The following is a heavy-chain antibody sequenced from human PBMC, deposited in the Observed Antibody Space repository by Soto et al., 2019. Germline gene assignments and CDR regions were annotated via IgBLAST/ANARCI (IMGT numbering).Heavy chain of an antibody. CDR2: ISAYNGNT. J-gene: IGHJ6*02. V-gene: IGHV1-18*01. Sequence: ASVKVSCKASGYTFTSYGISWVRQAPGQGLEWMGWISAYNGNTNYAQKLQGRVNMTTDTSTSTAYIELRSLRSDDTAVYYCARAPRYDFWSGYPLWYYGMDVWGQGTTVTVS. D-gene: IGHD3-3*01. CDR3: ARAPRYDFWSGYPLWYYGMDV. CDR1: GYTFTSYG.